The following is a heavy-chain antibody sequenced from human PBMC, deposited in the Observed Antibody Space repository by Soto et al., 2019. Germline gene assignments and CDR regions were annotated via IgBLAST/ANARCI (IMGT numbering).Heavy chain of an antibody. CDR3: ARTPNWYYFDY. J-gene: IGHJ4*02. CDR1: GFTFSSYV. V-gene: IGHV3-30-3*01. CDR2: ISYDGSKK. D-gene: IGHD1-1*01. Sequence: QVQLVESGGGVVQPGRSLRLSCAASGFTFSSYVMHWARQAPGKGLEWVAVISYDGSKKYYADSVKGRFTISRDNSKNTLYLQMNSLRAEDTAVYYCARTPNWYYFDYWGQGTLVTVSS.